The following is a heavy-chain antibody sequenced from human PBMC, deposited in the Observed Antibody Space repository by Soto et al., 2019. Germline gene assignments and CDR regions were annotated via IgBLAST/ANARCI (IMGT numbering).Heavy chain of an antibody. Sequence: SVKVSCKASGYTFTSYYMHWVRQAPGQGLEWMGIINPSGGSTSYARKFQGRVTMTRDTSTSTVYMELSSLRSEDTAVYYCARATGYSSSWYSFRDYYYYGMDVWGQGTTVTVS. V-gene: IGHV1-46*01. CDR3: ARATGYSSSWYSFRDYYYYGMDV. D-gene: IGHD6-13*01. CDR1: GYTFTSYY. CDR2: INPSGGST. J-gene: IGHJ6*02.